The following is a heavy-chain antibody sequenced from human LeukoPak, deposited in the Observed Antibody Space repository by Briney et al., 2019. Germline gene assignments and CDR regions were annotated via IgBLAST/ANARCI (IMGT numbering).Heavy chain of an antibody. V-gene: IGHV1-69*01. CDR3: AIGYSSGGY. Sequence: SVKVSCKASGGTFSSYAISWVRQAPGQGREWMGGIIPIFGTANYAQKFQGRVTITADESTSTAYMELSSLRSDESAVYYCAIGYSSGGYWGQGTLVTVFS. J-gene: IGHJ4*02. CDR2: IIPIFGTA. CDR1: GGTFSSYA. D-gene: IGHD6-19*01.